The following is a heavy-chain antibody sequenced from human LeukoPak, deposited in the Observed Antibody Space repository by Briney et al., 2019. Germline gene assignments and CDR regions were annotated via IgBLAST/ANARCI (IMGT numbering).Heavy chain of an antibody. CDR1: GFTFSSYG. J-gene: IGHJ4*02. CDR3: AKGDTDDYGGIDY. D-gene: IGHD4-23*01. CDR2: IWYDGSNK. V-gene: IGHV3-33*06. Sequence: GGSLRLSCAASGFTFSSYGMHWVRQAPGKGLEWVAVIWYDGSNKYYADSVKGRFTISRDNSKNTLYLQMNSLRAEDTAVCYCAKGDTDDYGGIDYWGQGTLVTVSS.